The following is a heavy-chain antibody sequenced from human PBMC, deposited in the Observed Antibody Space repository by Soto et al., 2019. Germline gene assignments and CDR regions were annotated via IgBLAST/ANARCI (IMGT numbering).Heavy chain of an antibody. CDR2: IRSKAYGGTT. D-gene: IGHD3-10*01. V-gene: IGHV3-49*03. CDR3: TSHHTNAYYYGSGSYLDV. Sequence: GGSLRLSCTASGFTFGDYAMSWFRQAPGKGLEWVGFIRSKAYGGTTEYAASVKGRFTISRDDSKSIAYLQMNSLKTEDTAVYYCTSHHTNAYYYGSGSYLDVWGQGTTVTVSS. CDR1: GFTFGDYA. J-gene: IGHJ6*02.